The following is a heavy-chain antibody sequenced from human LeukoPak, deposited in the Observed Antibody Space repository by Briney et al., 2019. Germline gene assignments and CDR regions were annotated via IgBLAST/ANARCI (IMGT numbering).Heavy chain of an antibody. CDR2: IYSDGSST. Sequence: GGSLRLSCAASGXTFSSYWMHWVRQAPGKGLVWVSRIYSDGSSTNYADSVKGRFTISRDNAKNTLYLQMNSLRAEDTAVYYCARDVGYWGQGTLVTVSS. V-gene: IGHV3-74*01. CDR1: GXTFSSYW. CDR3: ARDVGY. D-gene: IGHD2-15*01. J-gene: IGHJ4*02.